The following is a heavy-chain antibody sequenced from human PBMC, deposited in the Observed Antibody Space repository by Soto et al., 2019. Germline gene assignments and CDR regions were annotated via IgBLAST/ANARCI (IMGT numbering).Heavy chain of an antibody. CDR2: ISGSGGST. V-gene: IGHV3-23*01. CDR3: ATWSSSWAYYIDY. J-gene: IGHJ4*02. Sequence: PGGSLRLSCAASGFTFTSYAMSWVRQAPGKGLEWVSGISGSGGSTYYADSVKGRFTISRDNSKNTLYLQMNSLRAEDTAIYYWATWSSSWAYYIDYWGQGTLVTVSS. D-gene: IGHD6-13*01. CDR1: GFTFTSYA.